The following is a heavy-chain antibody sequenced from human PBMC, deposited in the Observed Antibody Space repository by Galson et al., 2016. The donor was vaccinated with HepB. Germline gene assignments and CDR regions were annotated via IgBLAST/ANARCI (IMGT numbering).Heavy chain of an antibody. J-gene: IGHJ4*02. CDR3: ARSFSNYEPLDS. V-gene: IGHV3-48*03. CDR1: GFTFSTYE. CDR2: ISSSGGPI. D-gene: IGHD4-11*01. Sequence: SLRLSCAASGFTFSTYEMNWVRQAPGKGLEWVSYISSSGGPIYYADSVKGRFTISRDKSKNTLYLQMNSLRVADTAIYYCARSFSNYEPLDSWGQGTLVTVSS.